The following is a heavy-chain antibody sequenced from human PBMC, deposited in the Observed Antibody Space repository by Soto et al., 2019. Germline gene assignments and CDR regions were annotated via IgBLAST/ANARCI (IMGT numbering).Heavy chain of an antibody. CDR2: IIPIFGTA. D-gene: IGHD1-26*01. V-gene: IGHV1-69*13. Sequence: SVKVSCKASGGTFSSYAISWVRQAPGQGLEWMGGIIPIFGTANYAQKFQGRVTITADESTSTAYMELSSLRSEDTAVYYCAGGAGDSGRPKVVGGYYYGMDVWGQGTTVTVSS. CDR3: AGGAGDSGRPKVVGGYYYGMDV. J-gene: IGHJ6*02. CDR1: GGTFSSYA.